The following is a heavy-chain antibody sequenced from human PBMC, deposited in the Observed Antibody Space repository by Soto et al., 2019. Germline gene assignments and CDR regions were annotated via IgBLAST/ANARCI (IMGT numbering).Heavy chain of an antibody. Sequence: QVQLVQSGAEVKKPGSSVKVSCKASGGTFSSYAISWVRQAPGQGLEWMGGIIPIFGTANYAQKFQGRVTITADESTSTAYMELSSLRSEDTAVYYCARANGITIFGVGTAFNWFDPWGQGTLVTVSS. J-gene: IGHJ5*02. CDR2: IIPIFGTA. V-gene: IGHV1-69*01. CDR3: ARANGITIFGVGTAFNWFDP. D-gene: IGHD3-3*01. CDR1: GGTFSSYA.